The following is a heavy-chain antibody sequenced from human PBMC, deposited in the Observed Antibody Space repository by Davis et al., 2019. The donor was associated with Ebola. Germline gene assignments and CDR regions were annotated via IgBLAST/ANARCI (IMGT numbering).Heavy chain of an antibody. CDR2: IYTSGST. V-gene: IGHV4-4*08. CDR3: ARTYYPYYFDY. Sequence: PSETLSLTCTVSGGSISSHYWSWIRQPPGKGLEWIGYIYTSGSTNYNPSLKSRVTISVDTSKNQFSLKLSSVTAADTAVYYCARTYYPYYFDYWGQGTLVTVSS. J-gene: IGHJ4*02. CDR1: GGSISSHY. D-gene: IGHD1-26*01.